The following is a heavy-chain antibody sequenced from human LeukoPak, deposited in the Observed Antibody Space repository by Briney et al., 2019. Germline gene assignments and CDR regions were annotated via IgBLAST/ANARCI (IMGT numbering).Heavy chain of an antibody. CDR3: ARDGTTLSRWFDP. CDR2: ISAYNGNT. J-gene: IGHJ5*02. CDR1: GYTFTSYG. Sequence: ASVKVSCKSSGYTFTSYGISWVRQAPGQGLEWMGWISAYNGNTNYAQRLQGRVTRPTDTSTSTAYMELRSLRSDDTAVYYCARDGTTLSRWFDPWGQGTLVTVSS. V-gene: IGHV1-18*01. D-gene: IGHD1-7*01.